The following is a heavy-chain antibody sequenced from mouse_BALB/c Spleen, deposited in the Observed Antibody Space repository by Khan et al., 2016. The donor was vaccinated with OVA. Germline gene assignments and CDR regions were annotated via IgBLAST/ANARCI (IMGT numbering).Heavy chain of an antibody. CDR1: GYAFSSYN. Sequence: EVQLQESGPELVKPGASVKVSCKASGYAFSSYNMYWVKQSHGKSLEWIGKIDPYNGGISYNQKFKGKATLTVDKSSSTAYMHLNSLTSEDSAVYYCTRRGGYYYFDYWGQGTALTVSS. J-gene: IGHJ2*01. CDR3: TRRGGYYYFDY. CDR2: IDPYNGGI. D-gene: IGHD2-3*01. V-gene: IGHV1S135*01.